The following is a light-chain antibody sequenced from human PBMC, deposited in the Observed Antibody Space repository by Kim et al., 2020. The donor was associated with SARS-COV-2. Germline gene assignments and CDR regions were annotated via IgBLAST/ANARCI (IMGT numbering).Light chain of an antibody. V-gene: IGKV1-39*01. Sequence: SVGDRVTITGRASQSISKNLNWYQQKPGKAPELLIYAASSLQSGVPSRFSGSGSGTDFTLTISSLLPEDFATYYCQQSYSAPRTFGQGTKVDIK. CDR1: QSISKN. J-gene: IGKJ1*01. CDR2: AAS. CDR3: QQSYSAPRT.